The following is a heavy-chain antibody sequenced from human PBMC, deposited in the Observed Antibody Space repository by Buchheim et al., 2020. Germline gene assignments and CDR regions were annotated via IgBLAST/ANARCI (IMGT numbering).Heavy chain of an antibody. V-gene: IGHV4-39*01. J-gene: IGHJ5*02. CDR2: IYYSGST. D-gene: IGHD3-3*01. CDR3: ASGYDFWSGQNWFDP. Sequence: QLQLQESGPGLVKPSETLSLTCTVSGGSISSSSYYWGWIRQPPGKGLEWIGSIYYSGSTYYNPPLKSRVTISVDTSKNQFSLKLSSVTAADTAVYYCASGYDFWSGQNWFDPWGQGTL. CDR1: GGSISSSSYY.